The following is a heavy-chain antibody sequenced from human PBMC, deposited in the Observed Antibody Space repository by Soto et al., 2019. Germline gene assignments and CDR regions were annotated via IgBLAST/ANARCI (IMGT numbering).Heavy chain of an antibody. CDR2: ISYDGSNK. J-gene: IGHJ4*02. V-gene: IGHV3-30-3*01. D-gene: IGHD3-22*01. Sequence: GGSLRLSCAASGFTFSSYAMHWVRQAPGKGLEWVAVISYDGSNKYYADSVKGRFTISRDNSKNTLYLQMNSLRAEDTAVYYCARDLENYYYDSSPFYFDYWGQGTLVTVSS. CDR1: GFTFSSYA. CDR3: ARDLENYYYDSSPFYFDY.